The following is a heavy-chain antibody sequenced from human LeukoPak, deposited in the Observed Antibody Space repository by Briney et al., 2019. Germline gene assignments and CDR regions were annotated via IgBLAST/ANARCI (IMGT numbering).Heavy chain of an antibody. Sequence: GGSLRLSCAASGFTFSDYGMHWVRQAPGKGLEWVAFISYDGSNKYYADSVKGRFTISRDNSKNTLYLQMNSLRAEDTAVYYCAKDLWDAYYYDTKGNCLDYRGQGTLVTVSS. D-gene: IGHD3-22*01. CDR1: GFTFSDYG. CDR3: AKDLWDAYYYDTKGNCLDY. J-gene: IGHJ4*02. V-gene: IGHV3-30*18. CDR2: ISYDGSNK.